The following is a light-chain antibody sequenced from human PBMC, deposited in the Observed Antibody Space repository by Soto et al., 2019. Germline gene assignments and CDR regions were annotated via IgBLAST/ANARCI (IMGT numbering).Light chain of an antibody. Sequence: QSVLTQPPSVSGAPGQRVTISCTGSSSNIGAGYDVHWYQQLPGTAPKLLIYGNSNRPSGVPDRFSGSKSGTSAFLAITGLQAEDEVDYYCQSYDSSLSGWVFGGGTKLTVL. V-gene: IGLV1-40*01. CDR2: GNS. CDR3: QSYDSSLSGWV. J-gene: IGLJ3*02. CDR1: SSNIGAGYD.